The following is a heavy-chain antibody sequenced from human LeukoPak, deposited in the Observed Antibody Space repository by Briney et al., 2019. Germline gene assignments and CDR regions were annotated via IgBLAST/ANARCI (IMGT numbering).Heavy chain of an antibody. V-gene: IGHV3-48*03. CDR2: ISSSGSTI. J-gene: IGHJ2*01. CDR3: ALWAAAGSGYFDL. CDR1: GFTFSSYE. D-gene: IGHD6-13*01. Sequence: PGGSLRLSCAAFGFTFSSYEMNWVRQAPGKGLEWVSYISSSGSTIYYADSVKGRFTISRDNAKNSLYLQMNSLRAEDTALYYCALWAAAGSGYFDLWGRGTLVTVSS.